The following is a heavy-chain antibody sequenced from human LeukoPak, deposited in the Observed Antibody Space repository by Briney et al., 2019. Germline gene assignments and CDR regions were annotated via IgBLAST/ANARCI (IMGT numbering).Heavy chain of an antibody. V-gene: IGHV3-21*01. CDR3: ARDLGSYQDY. CDR2: ISSSSSYI. Sequence: GGSLRLSCAASGFTFSSYSMNWVRQAPGKGLEWVSSISSSSSYIYYADSVKGRFTNSRDNAKNSLYLQMNSLRAEDTAVYYCARDLGSYQDYWGQGTLVTVSS. D-gene: IGHD5-18*01. J-gene: IGHJ4*02. CDR1: GFTFSSYS.